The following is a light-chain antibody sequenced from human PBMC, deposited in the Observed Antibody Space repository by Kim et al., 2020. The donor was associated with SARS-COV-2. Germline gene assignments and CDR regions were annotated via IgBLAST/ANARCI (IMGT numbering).Light chain of an antibody. V-gene: IGKV3-15*01. CDR1: QSVSSN. CDR3: QQYHNWPPLT. Sequence: SPGNRAPLSCRASQSVSSNLAWYQQKPGQAPRLLIYGASTRATGIPARFSGSGSGTEFTLTISSLQSEDFAVYYCQQYHNWPPLTFGGGTKVDIK. J-gene: IGKJ4*01. CDR2: GAS.